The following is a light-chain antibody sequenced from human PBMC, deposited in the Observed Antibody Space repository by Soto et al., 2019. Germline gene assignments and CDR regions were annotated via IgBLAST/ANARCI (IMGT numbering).Light chain of an antibody. CDR3: QQLNGYLELT. CDR1: QGISTY. J-gene: IGKJ4*01. CDR2: DAS. V-gene: IGKV1-9*01. Sequence: DIQMTQSPSALSASVGDRVTSTCRASQGISTYLAWYQQKLGKAPKLLIYDASTLQSGVPSRFSGSRSGTEFTLTIRSLQPEDFATYSCQQLNGYLELTFGGGTKV.